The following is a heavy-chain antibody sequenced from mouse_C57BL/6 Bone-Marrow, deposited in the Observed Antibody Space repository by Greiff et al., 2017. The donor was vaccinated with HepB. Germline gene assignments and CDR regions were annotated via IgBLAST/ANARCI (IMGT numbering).Heavy chain of an antibody. D-gene: IGHD2-4*01. CDR2: ISSGGSYT. CDR1: GFTFSSYG. CDR3: ASRLHGAWFAY. J-gene: IGHJ3*01. V-gene: IGHV5-6*01. Sequence: EVQLVESGGDLVKPGGSLKLSCAASGFTFSSYGMSCVRQTPDKRLEWVATISSGGSYTYYPDSVKGRFTISRDNAKNTLYLQMSSLKSEDTAMYYCASRLHGAWFAYWGQGTLVTVSA.